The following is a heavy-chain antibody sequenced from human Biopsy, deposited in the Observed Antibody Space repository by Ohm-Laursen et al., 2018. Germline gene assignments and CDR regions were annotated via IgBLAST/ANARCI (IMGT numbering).Heavy chain of an antibody. D-gene: IGHD1-26*01. CDR1: GYTFSGYY. V-gene: IGHV1-2*02. CDR2: INPDSGVT. Sequence: GASVKVSCKASGYTFSGYYMHWVRQAPGQGLEWMGWINPDSGVTNYAQKFQGRVTMTRDTSISTAYMELSRLGSDDTAVYYCARSMLGASTGDDAFDVWGQGTFVIVSS. J-gene: IGHJ3*01. CDR3: ARSMLGASTGDDAFDV.